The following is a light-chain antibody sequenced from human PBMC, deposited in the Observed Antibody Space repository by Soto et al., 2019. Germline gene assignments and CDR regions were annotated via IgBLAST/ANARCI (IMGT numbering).Light chain of an antibody. CDR3: SSYTSSSTLPWV. CDR1: SSDVGGYNY. Sequence: QSALTQPASVSGSPGQSITISCTGTSSDVGGYNYVSWYQQHPGKAHKLMIYEVSNRPSGVSNRFSGSKSGNTASLTISGLQAEDEADYYCSSYTSSSTLPWVFGTGTKRTVL. CDR2: EVS. V-gene: IGLV2-14*01. J-gene: IGLJ1*01.